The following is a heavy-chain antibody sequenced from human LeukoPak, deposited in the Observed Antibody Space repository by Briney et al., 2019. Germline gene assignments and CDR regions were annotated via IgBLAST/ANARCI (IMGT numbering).Heavy chain of an antibody. CDR3: ARVYSRGIFDY. Sequence: PSETLSLTCAVSGYSISSSNWWGWIRQPPGKGLEWIGYIYYSGSTYYNPSLKSRVTISVDTSKNQFSLKLSSVTAADTAVYYCARVYSRGIFDYWGQGTLVTVSS. CDR1: GYSISSSNW. J-gene: IGHJ4*02. CDR2: IYYSGST. V-gene: IGHV4-28*03. D-gene: IGHD6-13*01.